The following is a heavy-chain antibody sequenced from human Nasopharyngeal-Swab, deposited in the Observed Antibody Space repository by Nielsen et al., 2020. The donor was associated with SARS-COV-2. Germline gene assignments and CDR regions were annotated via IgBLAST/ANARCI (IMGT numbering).Heavy chain of an antibody. CDR3: ARDLYYSGSYIGYYYYYMDV. J-gene: IGHJ6*03. D-gene: IGHD1-26*01. CDR2: IWYDGSNK. Sequence: VRQMPGKGLEWVAVIWYDGSNKYYADSVKGRFTISRDNSKNTLYLQMNSLRAEDTAVYYCARDLYYSGSYIGYYYYYMDVWGKGTTVTVSS. V-gene: IGHV3-33*01.